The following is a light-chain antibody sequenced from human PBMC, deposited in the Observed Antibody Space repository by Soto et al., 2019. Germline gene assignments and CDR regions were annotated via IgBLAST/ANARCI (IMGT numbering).Light chain of an antibody. V-gene: IGKV3-20*01. CDR1: QSVSSSTS. CDR3: QQYGDSPLT. Sequence: EIVLTQSPGTLSLSPGESATLSCRASQSVSSSTSLAWYQQKTGQAPRLLIYGASSRAVGVPDRFSGSGSGTDFTLTISRLEPEDFAVYYCQQYGDSPLTFGGGTKVE. CDR2: GAS. J-gene: IGKJ4*01.